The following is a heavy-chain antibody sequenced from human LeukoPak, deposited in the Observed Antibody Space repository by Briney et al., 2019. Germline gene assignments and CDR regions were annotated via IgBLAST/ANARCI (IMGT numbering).Heavy chain of an antibody. V-gene: IGHV3-7*01. D-gene: IGHD4-17*01. J-gene: IGHJ4*02. CDR1: GGSFSGYY. CDR2: IKQDGSEK. CDR3: ARDRKVTRSLDY. Sequence: ETLSLTCAVYGGSFSGYYWSWVRQAPGKGLEWVANIKQDGSEKYYVDSVKGRFTISRDNAKNSLYLQMNSLRAEDTAVYYCARDRKVTRSLDYWGQGTLVTVSS.